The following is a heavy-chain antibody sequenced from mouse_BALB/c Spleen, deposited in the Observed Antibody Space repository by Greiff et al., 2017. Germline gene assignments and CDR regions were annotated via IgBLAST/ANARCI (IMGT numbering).Heavy chain of an antibody. CDR3: NVIWGAMDY. CDR1: GFNIKDYY. V-gene: IGHV14-4*02. D-gene: IGHD1-1*02. CDR2: IDPENGDT. Sequence: EVMLVESGAELVRSGASVKLSCTASGFNIKDYYMHWVKQRPEQGLEWIGWIDPENGDTEYAPKFQGKATMTADTSSNTAYLQLSSLTSEDTAVYYCNVIWGAMDYWGQGNSVTVSS. J-gene: IGHJ4*01.